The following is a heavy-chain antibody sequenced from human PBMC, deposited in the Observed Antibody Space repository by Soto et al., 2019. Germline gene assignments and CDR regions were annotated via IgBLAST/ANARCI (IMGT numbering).Heavy chain of an antibody. CDR2: VNPNSGNT. D-gene: IGHD6-13*01. V-gene: IGHV1-8*02. CDR1: GYTFANYD. CDR3: ARGIRIAPTATTPYYFAY. Sequence: GASVKVSCKASGYTFANYDINWVRQATGQGLEWMGWVNPNSGNTGYAQKFQGRVTMTRSTSVSTAYMELSSLRSEDTAVYYCARGIRIAPTATTPYYFAYWGQGSLVTVSS. J-gene: IGHJ4*02.